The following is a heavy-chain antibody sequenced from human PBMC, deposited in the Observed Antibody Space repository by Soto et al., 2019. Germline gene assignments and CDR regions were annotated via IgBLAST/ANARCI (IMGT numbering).Heavy chain of an antibody. CDR3: AREDPYSSGWFSFGFSWFDP. CDR1: GYTFTSYD. Sequence: QVQLLQSGAEVMKPGASVMVSCKASGYTFTSYDINWVRQATGPGLAWKGWMNPNSGNTGDAQKVQGRVTMTKNSSISTAYVELGSLRSEDTAVYFCAREDPYSSGWFSFGFSWFDPWGQGTLVTVSS. D-gene: IGHD6-19*01. CDR2: MNPNSGNT. J-gene: IGHJ5*02. V-gene: IGHV1-8*02.